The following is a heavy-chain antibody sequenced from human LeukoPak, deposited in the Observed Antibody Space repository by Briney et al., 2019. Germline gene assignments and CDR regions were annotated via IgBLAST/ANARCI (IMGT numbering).Heavy chain of an antibody. V-gene: IGHV3-30-3*01. J-gene: IGHJ4*02. CDR1: GFTFSSYA. CDR3: ARSSDWGIDY. D-gene: IGHD3/OR15-3a*01. CDR2: ISYDGSNK. Sequence: GGSLRLSCAASGFTFSSYAMHWVRQAPGKGLEWVAVISYDGSNKYYADSVKGRFTISRDNSKNTLYLQMNSLRAEDTAVYYCARSSDWGIDYWGQGTLVTVSS.